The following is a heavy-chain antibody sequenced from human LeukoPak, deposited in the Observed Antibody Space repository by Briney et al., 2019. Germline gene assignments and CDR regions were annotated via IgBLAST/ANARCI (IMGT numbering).Heavy chain of an antibody. CDR3: ARDDYCSSTSCYRNAFDI. V-gene: IGHV1-69*05. J-gene: IGHJ3*02. CDR2: IIPIFGTA. D-gene: IGHD2-2*01. CDR1: GGTFSSYA. Sequence: GASVKVSCKASGGTFSSYAISWVRQAPGQGLEWMGRIIPIFGTANYAQKFQGRVTITTDEPTSTAYMELSSLRSEDTAVYYCARDDYCSSTSCYRNAFDIWGQGTMVTVSS.